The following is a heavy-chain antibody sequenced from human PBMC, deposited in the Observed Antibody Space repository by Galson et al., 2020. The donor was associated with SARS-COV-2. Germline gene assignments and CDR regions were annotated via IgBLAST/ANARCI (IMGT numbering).Heavy chain of an antibody. CDR3: ARIDSSGCRGNY. CDR1: GFSLTTSGMC. Sequence: ESGPTLVKPTQTLTLTCTFPGFSLTTSGMCVHWIRQPPGKALEWLARIDWDGDKYYSTSLKTRLTISKDTSKNQVVLTMTDMDPVDTATYYCARIDSSGCRGNYWGQGTPVTVSS. D-gene: IGHD6-19*01. V-gene: IGHV2-70*11. CDR2: IDWDGDK. J-gene: IGHJ4*02.